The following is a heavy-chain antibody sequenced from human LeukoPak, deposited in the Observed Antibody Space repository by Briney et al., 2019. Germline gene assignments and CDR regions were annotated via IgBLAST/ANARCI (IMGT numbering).Heavy chain of an antibody. V-gene: IGHV3-23*01. CDR1: GFTFSSYA. Sequence: PGGSLRLSCAASGFTFSSYAMSWVRQAPGKGLEWVSTFSGSGGNTYYADSVKGRFTVSRDNSKNTLYLQMNSLRAEDTAVYYCATSGYSSGWTWFDPWGQGTLVTVSS. D-gene: IGHD6-19*01. CDR3: ATSGYSSGWTWFDP. CDR2: FSGSGGNT. J-gene: IGHJ5*02.